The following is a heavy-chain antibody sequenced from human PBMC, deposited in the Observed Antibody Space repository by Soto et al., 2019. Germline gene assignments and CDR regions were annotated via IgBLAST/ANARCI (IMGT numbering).Heavy chain of an antibody. Sequence: QVQLQQWGAGLLKPSEPLSLTCAVYGGSFSGYYWSWIRQPPGKGLEWIGEINPSGTTNYTPSLKSRVTMSGDTPKNQFSLKMTSVTAADTAVYYCARGRDGGPAIWGQGTLVTVSS. J-gene: IGHJ4*02. D-gene: IGHD4-17*01. CDR1: GGSFSGYY. CDR2: INPSGTT. V-gene: IGHV4-34*01. CDR3: ARGRDGGPAI.